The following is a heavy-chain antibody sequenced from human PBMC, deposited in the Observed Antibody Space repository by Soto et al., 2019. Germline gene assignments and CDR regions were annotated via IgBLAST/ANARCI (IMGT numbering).Heavy chain of an antibody. D-gene: IGHD1-1*01. CDR2: INPNSGGT. J-gene: IGHJ5*02. Sequence: ASVKVSCKASGYTFTGYYMHWVRQAPGQGLEWTGWINPNSGGTNYAQKFQGWVTMTSDTSISTAYMGLSRLRSDDTAVYFCARGGVNRNDVVSAWFDPWGQGTLVTVSS. V-gene: IGHV1-2*04. CDR3: ARGGVNRNDVVSAWFDP. CDR1: GYTFTGYY.